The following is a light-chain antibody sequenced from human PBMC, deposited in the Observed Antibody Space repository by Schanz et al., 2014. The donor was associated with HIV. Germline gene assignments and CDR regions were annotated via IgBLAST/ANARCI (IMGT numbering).Light chain of an antibody. CDR3: QQYGSSPWT. CDR1: QSVKSNF. V-gene: IGKV3-20*01. CDR2: GAS. J-gene: IGKJ1*01. Sequence: EIVLTQSPGTLSLSPGERGTLSCRASQSVKSNFIGWYQQKPGQAPRLLIFGASNRATGIPDRFSGGVSGTYFTLTISRVEPEDYAVYYCQQYGSSPWTFGQGTRVDVK.